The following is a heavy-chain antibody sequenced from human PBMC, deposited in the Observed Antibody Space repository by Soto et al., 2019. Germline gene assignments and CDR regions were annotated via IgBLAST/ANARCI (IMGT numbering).Heavy chain of an antibody. V-gene: IGHV1-46*01. CDR2: INPSGGST. D-gene: IGHD3-22*01. J-gene: IGHJ3*02. CDR3: AKDRDYYDSRDPLDAFDI. Sequence: GASVKVSCKASGYTFTSYYMHWVRQAPGQGLEWMGIINPSGGSTSYAQKFQGRVTMTRDTSTSTVYMELSSLRSEDTTVYYCAKDRDYYDSRDPLDAFDIWGQGTMVTVSS. CDR1: GYTFTSYY.